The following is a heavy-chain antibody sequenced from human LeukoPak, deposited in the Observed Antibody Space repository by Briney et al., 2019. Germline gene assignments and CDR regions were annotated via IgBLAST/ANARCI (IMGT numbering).Heavy chain of an antibody. CDR1: GFTFSDHY. J-gene: IGHJ4*02. D-gene: IGHD1-26*01. CDR2: IKSKTDGGTT. V-gene: IGHV3-15*01. Sequence: GGSLRLSCAVSGFTFSDHYMDWVRQAPGKGLEWVCRIKSKTDGGTTDYAAPVKGRFTISRDDSKNTLYLQMNSLKIEDTAVYYCTRIIKSGSFDYWGQGALVTVSS. CDR3: TRIIKSGSFDY.